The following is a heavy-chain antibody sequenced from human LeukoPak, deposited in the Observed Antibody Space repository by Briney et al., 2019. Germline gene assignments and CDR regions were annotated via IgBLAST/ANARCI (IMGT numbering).Heavy chain of an antibody. V-gene: IGHV3-30*02. Sequence: GGSLRLSCAASGFTFSSYGMHWVRQAPGKGLEWVAFIRYEGSNKYYGDSVKGRFTISRDNSKNTLYLQMNRLRAEDTAVYYCAKERDTAMVTIDYWGQGTLVTASS. J-gene: IGHJ4*02. CDR3: AKERDTAMVTIDY. CDR1: GFTFSSYG. D-gene: IGHD5-18*01. CDR2: IRYEGSNK.